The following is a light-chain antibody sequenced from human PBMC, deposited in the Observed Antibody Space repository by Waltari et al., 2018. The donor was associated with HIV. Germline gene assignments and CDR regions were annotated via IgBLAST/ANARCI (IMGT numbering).Light chain of an antibody. Sequence: DIVMTHSPLSLPVTPGEPASSSCRPSQSLLHSNGYNYLDCYLQKPGQSPQLLIYLGSNRASGVPDRFSGSGSGTDFTLKISRVEAEDVGVYYCMQALQTPPWTFGQGTKVEIK. CDR1: QSLLHSNGYNY. J-gene: IGKJ1*01. CDR2: LGS. CDR3: MQALQTPPWT. V-gene: IGKV2-28*01.